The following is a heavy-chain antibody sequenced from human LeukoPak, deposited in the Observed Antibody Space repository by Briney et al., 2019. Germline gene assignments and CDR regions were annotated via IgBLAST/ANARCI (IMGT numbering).Heavy chain of an antibody. V-gene: IGHV3-11*04. CDR2: ISSSGSTI. J-gene: IGHJ4*02. Sequence: GGSLRLSCAASGFTFSDYYMSWIRQAPGKGLEWVSYISSSGSTIYYADSVKGRFTISRDNAKNSLYLQMNSLRAEDTAVYYCARDQRFLEWSHPPHVYFDYWGQGTLVTVSS. CDR1: GFTFSDYY. CDR3: ARDQRFLEWSHPPHVYFDY. D-gene: IGHD3-3*01.